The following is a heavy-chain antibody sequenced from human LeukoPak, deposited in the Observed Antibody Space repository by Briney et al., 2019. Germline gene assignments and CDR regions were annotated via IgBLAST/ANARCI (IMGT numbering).Heavy chain of an antibody. D-gene: IGHD3-22*01. CDR1: GGSISGYY. J-gene: IGHJ3*02. Sequence: PSETLSLTCTVSGGSISGYYWSWIRQSPGKGLVWMGYIYYSGSTNYNPSLKSRVTISLDMSKNQVSLKLSSATAADTALYYCARHFTYYYDSSGYPRDAFDIWGQGTMVTVSS. CDR3: ARHFTYYYDSSGYPRDAFDI. V-gene: IGHV4-59*08. CDR2: IYYSGST.